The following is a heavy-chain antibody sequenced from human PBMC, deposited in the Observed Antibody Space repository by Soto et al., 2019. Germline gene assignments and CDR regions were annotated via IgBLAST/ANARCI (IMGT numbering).Heavy chain of an antibody. CDR3: ARGVGSGTYYNQYNWFDP. D-gene: IGHD3-10*01. V-gene: IGHV1-18*01. J-gene: IGHJ5*02. Sequence: GASVKVSCKASGYTFTSYGINWVRQAPGQGLEWLGWISGYNDNTKYAQILQGRVTTTTDTSTKTAYMELRSLRSDDTAVYYCARGVGSGTYYNQYNWFDPWGQGTLVTVSS. CDR2: ISGYNDNT. CDR1: GYTFTSYG.